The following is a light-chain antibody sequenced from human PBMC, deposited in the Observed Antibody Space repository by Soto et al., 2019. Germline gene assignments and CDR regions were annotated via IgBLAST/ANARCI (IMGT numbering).Light chain of an antibody. CDR3: QQRDNWPWT. CDR1: QSVRSN. Sequence: EIVLTQSPATLSLSPGERATLSCRASQSVRSNLAWYQQKPGQAPRLLIHDASNRAPGIPGRFSGSGSGTDFTLTISNLDPEDFAVYYCQQRDNWPWTFGQGAKVEIK. J-gene: IGKJ1*01. V-gene: IGKV3-11*01. CDR2: DAS.